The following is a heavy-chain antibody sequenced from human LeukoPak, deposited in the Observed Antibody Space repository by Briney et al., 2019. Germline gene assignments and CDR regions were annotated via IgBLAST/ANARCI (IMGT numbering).Heavy chain of an antibody. CDR2: ISSSSSYI. CDR3: ARDTLGSRGRYVGH. V-gene: IGHV3-21*01. J-gene: IGHJ4*02. Sequence: PGGSLRLSCAASGFTFSSYSMNWVRQAPGKGLEWVSSISSSSSYIYYADSVKGRFTISRDNAKNSLYLQMNSLRAEDTAVYYFARDTLGSRGRYVGHWGQGTLVTVSS. CDR1: GFTFSSYS. D-gene: IGHD6-19*01.